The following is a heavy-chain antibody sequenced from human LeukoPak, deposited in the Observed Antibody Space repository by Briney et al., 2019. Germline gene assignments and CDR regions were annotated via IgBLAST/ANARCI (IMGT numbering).Heavy chain of an antibody. D-gene: IGHD2-15*01. Sequence: SETLSLTCTVSGGSISNYYWSWIRQPAGKGLEWIGRIYTSGSPNYNPSLKSRVTMSVDTSKNQFSLKLNSVTAADTAMYYCARAFGCYPGICGFDIWGQGTMVTVSS. V-gene: IGHV4-4*07. J-gene: IGHJ3*02. CDR3: ARAFGCYPGICGFDI. CDR2: IYTSGSP. CDR1: GGSISNYY.